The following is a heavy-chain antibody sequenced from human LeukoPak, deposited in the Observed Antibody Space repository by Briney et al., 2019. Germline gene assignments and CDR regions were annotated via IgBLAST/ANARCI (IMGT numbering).Heavy chain of an antibody. V-gene: IGHV1-69*01. D-gene: IGHD3-10*01. CDR1: GGTFSSYA. CDR3: ARVAKIRGVIIIPDSYGMDV. Sequence: SVKVSCKASGGTFSSYAISWVRQAPGQGLEWMGGIIPIFGTANYAQKFQGRVTITADESTSTAYMELSSLRSEDTAMYYCARVAKIRGVIIIPDSYGMDVWGKGTTVTVSS. J-gene: IGHJ6*04. CDR2: IIPIFGTA.